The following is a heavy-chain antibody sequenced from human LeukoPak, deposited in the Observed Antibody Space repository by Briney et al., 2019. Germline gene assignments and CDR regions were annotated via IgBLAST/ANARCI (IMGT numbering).Heavy chain of an antibody. J-gene: IGHJ5*02. Sequence: SETLCLTCTVSGGSISSYSWSWIRHPPGKGLEWIGYIYYSGSTNYNPSLTSRVIISVGTSKNQFSLKLSSVTAADTAVYYCARGGTTVTPGLLWFDPWGQGTLVTVSS. V-gene: IGHV4-59*01. D-gene: IGHD4-17*01. CDR3: ARGGTTVTPGLLWFDP. CDR2: IYYSGST. CDR1: GGSISSYS.